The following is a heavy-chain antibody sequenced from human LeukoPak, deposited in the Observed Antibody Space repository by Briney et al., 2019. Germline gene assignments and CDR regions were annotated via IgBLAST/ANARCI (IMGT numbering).Heavy chain of an antibody. V-gene: IGHV3-7*01. CDR2: IKNDGGEK. J-gene: IGHJ4*02. CDR1: GFTFSSYW. Sequence: GGSLRLSCVGSGFTFSSYWMSWVRQPPGKGLEWVANIKNDGGEKYYVDSVKGRFTISRDNAKNSLYLQMNSLRAEDTAVYYCARVGTAEGTLEDYWGQGTLVTVSS. D-gene: IGHD6-13*01. CDR3: ARVGTAEGTLEDY.